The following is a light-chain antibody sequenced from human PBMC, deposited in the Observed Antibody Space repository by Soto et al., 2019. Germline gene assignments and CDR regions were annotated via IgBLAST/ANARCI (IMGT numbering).Light chain of an antibody. CDR2: STS. Sequence: EIVLTQSPGTLSLSPGERATLSCRASQSVSSSYLAWYQQKPGQAPRLLIYSTSSGATGIPDRFSGSGSGTDFTLTISRLEPEDFAVYYCQQYGTSPPTFGQGTKVEIK. CDR1: QSVSSSY. J-gene: IGKJ1*01. V-gene: IGKV3-20*01. CDR3: QQYGTSPPT.